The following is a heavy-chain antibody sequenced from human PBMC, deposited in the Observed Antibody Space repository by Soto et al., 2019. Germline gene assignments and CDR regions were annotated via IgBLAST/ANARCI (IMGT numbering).Heavy chain of an antibody. CDR1: GFTFSTYS. CDR3: ARDPSDCSSTSCWGYYALDV. J-gene: IGHJ6*02. V-gene: IGHV3-21*01. D-gene: IGHD2-2*01. CDR2: ISSSGTYI. Sequence: GGSLRLSCAASGFTFSTYSMNWVRQAPRKGLEWVSSISSSGTYIHYADSLKGRFTISRDNAKNSLYLQMISLRAEDTAVYYCARDPSDCSSTSCWGYYALDVWGQGTTVTV.